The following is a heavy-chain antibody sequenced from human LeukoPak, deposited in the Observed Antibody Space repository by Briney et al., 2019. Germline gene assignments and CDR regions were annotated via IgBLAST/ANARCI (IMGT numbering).Heavy chain of an antibody. J-gene: IGHJ4*02. CDR2: IYTSGST. V-gene: IGHV4-4*09. CDR1: GSSISSYY. Sequence: SETLSLTCTVSGSSISSYYCSWIRQPPGKGLDWIGYIYTSGSTNYNSSLKSRVTISVDTSKNQFSLKLSSVTAADTAVYYCARGRSRPEYYFDYWGQGTLVTVSS. CDR3: ARGRSRPEYYFDY.